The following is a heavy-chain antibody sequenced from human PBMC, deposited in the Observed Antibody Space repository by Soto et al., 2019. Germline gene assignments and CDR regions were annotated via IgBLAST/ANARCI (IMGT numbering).Heavy chain of an antibody. CDR3: AHSTYDFWSGANNWFDP. D-gene: IGHD3-3*01. CDR2: IYWNDDK. J-gene: IGHJ5*02. V-gene: IGHV2-5*01. CDR1: GFSLSTSDVG. Sequence: SGPTLVNPTQTLTLTCSISGFSLSTSDVGVGWIRQPPGKALEWLALIYWNDDKRYSPSLKSRLTIIKDTSKNQVVLTMINMDPVDTATYYCAHSTYDFWSGANNWFDPWGQGTLVTVSS.